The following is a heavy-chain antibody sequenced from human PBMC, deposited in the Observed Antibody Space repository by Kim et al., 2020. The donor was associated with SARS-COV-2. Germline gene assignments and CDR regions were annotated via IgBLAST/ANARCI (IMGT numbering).Heavy chain of an antibody. V-gene: IGHV4-31*02. Sequence: NYYNPPLKSRVTISVDTSKNQFSLKLSSVTAADTAVYYCARGEMSGHFDYWGQGTLVTVSS. J-gene: IGHJ4*02. CDR3: ARGEMSGHFDY. D-gene: IGHD3-3*01. CDR2: N.